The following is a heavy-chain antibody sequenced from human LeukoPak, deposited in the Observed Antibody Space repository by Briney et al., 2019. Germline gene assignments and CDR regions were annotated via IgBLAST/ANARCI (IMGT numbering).Heavy chain of an antibody. CDR3: AKDPGYDYVWGSYRHFDY. V-gene: IGHV3-23*01. J-gene: IGHJ4*02. CDR2: ISGSGGST. Sequence: GGSLRLSCAASGFTFSSYAMSRVRQAPGKGLGWVSAISGSGGSTYYADSVKGRFTISRDNSKNTLYLQMNSLRAEDTAVYYCAKDPGYDYVWGSYRHFDYWGQGTLVTVSS. CDR1: GFTFSSYA. D-gene: IGHD3-16*02.